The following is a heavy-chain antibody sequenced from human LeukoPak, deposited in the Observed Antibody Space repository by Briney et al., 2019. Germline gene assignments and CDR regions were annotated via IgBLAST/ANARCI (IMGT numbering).Heavy chain of an antibody. D-gene: IGHD2/OR15-2a*01. Sequence: PGGSLRLSCAASGFTFRNYVIHWVRQAPGKGLEWVSAISGSGGSTYYADSVKGRFTISRDNSKNTLHLQMDSLRVEDTAVYFCARNTTDRPYDFWGQGTLVTVSS. CDR3: ARNTTDRPYDF. V-gene: IGHV3-23*01. CDR1: GFTFRNYV. J-gene: IGHJ4*02. CDR2: ISGSGGST.